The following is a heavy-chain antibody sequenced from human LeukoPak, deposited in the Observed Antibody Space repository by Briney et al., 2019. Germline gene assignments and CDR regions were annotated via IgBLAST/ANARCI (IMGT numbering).Heavy chain of an antibody. Sequence: PSETLSLTCTVSGGSISSGDYYWSWIRQPPGKGLEWIGYIYYSGSTYYNPSLKSRVTISVDTSKNQFSLKLSSVTAADTAVYYCARAGNMDDDKAFDIWGQGTMVNVSS. CDR2: IYYSGST. CDR3: ARAGNMDDDKAFDI. CDR1: GGSISSGDYY. D-gene: IGHD3-22*01. V-gene: IGHV4-30-4*01. J-gene: IGHJ3*02.